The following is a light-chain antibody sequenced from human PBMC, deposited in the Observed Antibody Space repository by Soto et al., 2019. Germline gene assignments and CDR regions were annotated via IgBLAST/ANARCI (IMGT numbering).Light chain of an antibody. CDR1: QSVTSNS. Sequence: EIVLTQSPGTLSLSLGERATLSCRASQSVTSNSLSWYQQKPGQAPRLLIYGASTRVTGIPDRFSGSGSGTEFTFTISRLEPEDFALYFCHQYGGPPRKFGKGTKVDIK. CDR2: GAS. CDR3: HQYGGPPRK. V-gene: IGKV3-20*01. J-gene: IGKJ1*01.